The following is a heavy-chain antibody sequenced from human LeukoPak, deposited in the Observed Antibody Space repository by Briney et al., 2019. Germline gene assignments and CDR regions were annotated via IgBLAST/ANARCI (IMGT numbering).Heavy chain of an antibody. CDR1: GGSFSGYY. D-gene: IGHD4-17*01. Sequence: KPSETLSLTCAVYGGSFSGYYWSWIRQPPGKGLEWIGEINHSGSTNYNPSLKNRVTISVDTSKNQFSLKLSSVTAADTAVYYCARALPYEDYGDYDLNWFDPWGQGTLVTVSS. J-gene: IGHJ5*02. CDR3: ARALPYEDYGDYDLNWFDP. CDR2: INHSGST. V-gene: IGHV4-34*01.